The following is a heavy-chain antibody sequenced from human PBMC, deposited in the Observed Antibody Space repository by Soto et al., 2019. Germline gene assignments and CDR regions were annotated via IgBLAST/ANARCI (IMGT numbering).Heavy chain of an antibody. V-gene: IGHV1-46*01. CDR2: INPSGGST. D-gene: IGHD6-6*01. CDR3: AVYSSSSASGDSDFDY. Sequence: ASVKVSCKASGYTFTSYYMHWVRQAPGQGLEWMGIINPSGGSTSYAQKFQGRVTMTRDTSTSTVLMELSSLRSEDTAVYYCAVYSSSSASGDSDFDYWGQGTLVTVSS. J-gene: IGHJ4*02. CDR1: GYTFTSYY.